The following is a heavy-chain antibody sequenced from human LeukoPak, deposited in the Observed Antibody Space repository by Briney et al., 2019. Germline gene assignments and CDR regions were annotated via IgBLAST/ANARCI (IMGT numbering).Heavy chain of an antibody. CDR1: GFTFSSYS. CDR2: ISSSSSYI. D-gene: IGHD3-9*01. CDR3: AREDYDILTGYYISKYYYYMDV. Sequence: GGSLRLSCAASGFTFSSYSMNWVRQAPGKGLEWVSSISSSSSYIYYADSVKGRFTISRDNAKNSLYLQMNSLRAEDTAVYYCAREDYDILTGYYISKYYYYMDVWGKGTTVTVSS. V-gene: IGHV3-21*01. J-gene: IGHJ6*03.